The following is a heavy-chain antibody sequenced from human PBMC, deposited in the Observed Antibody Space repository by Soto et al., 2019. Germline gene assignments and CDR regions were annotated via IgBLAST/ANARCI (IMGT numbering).Heavy chain of an antibody. J-gene: IGHJ4*02. Sequence: PGGSLRLSCAASGFNFSSYAMRWVRQAPVKGLEWVSAISGSGDSTYYADSVKGRFTISRDNSKNTLYLQMNSLRAEDTAVYYCARRGSGSYYDYWGQGTLVTVSS. CDR3: ARRGSGSYYDY. CDR1: GFNFSSYA. D-gene: IGHD1-26*01. V-gene: IGHV3-23*01. CDR2: ISGSGDST.